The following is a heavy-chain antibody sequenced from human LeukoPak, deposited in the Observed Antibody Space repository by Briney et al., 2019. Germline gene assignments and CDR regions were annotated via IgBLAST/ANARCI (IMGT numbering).Heavy chain of an antibody. CDR3: TRDGIVGARSFDS. CDR1: AFTLSSHS. D-gene: IGHD1-26*01. CDR2: VSYDGRTT. Sequence: GKSLRLSCAGSAFTLSSHSMHWVRQAPGKGLVWVAAVSYDGRTTYYADSVKGRFTISKDTSKNTLYLEMDSLRPEDTAIYYCTRDGIVGARSFDSWGQGILATVSS. J-gene: IGHJ4*02. V-gene: IGHV3-30*04.